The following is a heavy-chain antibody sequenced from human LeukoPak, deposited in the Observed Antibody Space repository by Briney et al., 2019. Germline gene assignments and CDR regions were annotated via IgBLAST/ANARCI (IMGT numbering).Heavy chain of an antibody. CDR2: ISAYNGNT. Sequence: ASVKVSCKASGYTFTSYGISWVRQAPGQGLEWMGWISAYNGNTNYAQKLQGRVTMTTDTSTSTAYMELRSLRSDDTAVYYCASTSSGWPDYYYYGMDVWGQGTTVTVSS. V-gene: IGHV1-18*01. CDR1: GYTFTSYG. CDR3: ASTSSGWPDYYYYGMDV. J-gene: IGHJ6*02. D-gene: IGHD6-19*01.